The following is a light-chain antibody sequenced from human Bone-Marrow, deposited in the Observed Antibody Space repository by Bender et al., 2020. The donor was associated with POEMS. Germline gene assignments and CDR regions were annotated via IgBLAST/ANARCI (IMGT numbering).Light chain of an antibody. Sequence: QSALTQPASVSGSPGQSITISCTGTSSDVGGYNYVSWYQQHPGRAPKLMISEVSNRPSGISNRFSGSKSGNTASLTISGLQPEDEADYYCNSYTTTNSWVFGGGTKLTVL. J-gene: IGLJ3*02. V-gene: IGLV2-14*01. CDR1: SSDVGGYNY. CDR2: EVS. CDR3: NSYTTTNSWV.